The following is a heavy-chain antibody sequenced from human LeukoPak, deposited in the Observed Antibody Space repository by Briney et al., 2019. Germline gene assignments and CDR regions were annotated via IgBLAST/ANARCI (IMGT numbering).Heavy chain of an antibody. J-gene: IGHJ4*02. Sequence: ASVKVSCKASGYTFTSYYIHWVRQAPGQGLEWMGIINPSGSSTTYAQKFQGRVTMTWDMSTSTVYMELRSLRSDDTAVYYCARALVPAAQGSYWGQGTLVTVSS. V-gene: IGHV1-46*01. CDR3: ARALVPAAQGSY. D-gene: IGHD2-2*01. CDR2: INPSGSST. CDR1: GYTFTSYY.